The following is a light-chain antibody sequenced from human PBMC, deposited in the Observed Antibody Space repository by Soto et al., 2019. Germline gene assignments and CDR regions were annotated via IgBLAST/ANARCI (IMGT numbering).Light chain of an antibody. CDR2: AAS. V-gene: IGKV1-39*01. Sequence: IQMAQFPSSRSTSVGDTFTITCRSSQDIRNDLSWYQQKPGKAPKLLIYAASSLQGGVPSRFSGSGSGTDFTLTINSLQPEDFATYYCQQSYSTPPGTFGQGTRLEIK. J-gene: IGKJ5*01. CDR3: QQSYSTPPGT. CDR1: QDIRND.